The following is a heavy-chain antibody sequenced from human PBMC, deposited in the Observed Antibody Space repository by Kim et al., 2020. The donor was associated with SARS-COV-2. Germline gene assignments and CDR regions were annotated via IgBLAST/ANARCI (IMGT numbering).Heavy chain of an antibody. CDR3: ARVRGDYGDYYYYYMDV. Sequence: VKGRFTISRDNAKNSLYLQMNSLRAEDTAVYYCARVRGDYGDYYYYYMDVWGKGTTVTVSS. V-gene: IGHV3-21*01. D-gene: IGHD4-17*01. J-gene: IGHJ6*03.